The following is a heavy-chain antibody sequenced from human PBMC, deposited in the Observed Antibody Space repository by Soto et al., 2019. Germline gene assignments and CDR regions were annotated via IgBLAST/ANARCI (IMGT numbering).Heavy chain of an antibody. CDR3: ARQNAEYFQN. CDR1: GYTFTTFG. J-gene: IGHJ1*01. V-gene: IGHV1-18*01. Sequence: QVQLVQSGVGVKKPGASVKVSCKASGYTFTTFGITWVRQAPGQGLQWMGWINAFNGNTNYAQKLQGRVTMTTDTSTSTAYMELRSLRSDDTAVYYCARQNAEYFQNWGQGTLVTVS. CDR2: INAFNGNT.